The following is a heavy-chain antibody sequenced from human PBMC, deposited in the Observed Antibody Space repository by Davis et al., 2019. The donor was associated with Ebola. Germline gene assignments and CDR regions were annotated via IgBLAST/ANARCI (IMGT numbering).Heavy chain of an antibody. J-gene: IGHJ4*02. D-gene: IGHD7-27*01. CDR1: GYTFPHSK. CDR3: ARGTGEGSSDY. Sequence: ASVKVSCKPSGYTFPHSKIHWVRQAPGQGLEWMAMINPSGGSTSFAQRFEDRVTLTTSTSTVYMEMSTLRPEDTALYFCARGTGEGSSDYWGQGTLLSVSS. CDR2: INPSGGST. V-gene: IGHV1-46*01.